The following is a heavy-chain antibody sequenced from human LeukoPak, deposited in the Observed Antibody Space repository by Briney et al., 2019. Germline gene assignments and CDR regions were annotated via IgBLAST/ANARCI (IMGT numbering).Heavy chain of an antibody. CDR1: GFIYSDYW. Sequence: PGGSLRLSCAASGFIYSDYWMSWVRQAPGKGLEWVANIKTDGSEKYYVDSVKGRFTISRDNAKNSLYLQMNSLRAEDTAVYYCARGHDYGDYYYYYYMDVWGKGTTVTVSS. V-gene: IGHV3-7*03. J-gene: IGHJ6*03. D-gene: IGHD4-17*01. CDR3: ARGHDYGDYYYYYYMDV. CDR2: IKTDGSEK.